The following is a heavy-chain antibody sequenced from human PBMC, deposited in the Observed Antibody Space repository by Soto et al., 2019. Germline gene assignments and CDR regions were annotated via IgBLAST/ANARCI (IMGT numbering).Heavy chain of an antibody. CDR2: IYPGGNT. CDR1: GFTVSSNY. Sequence: EVQLVETGGGLIQPGGSLRLSCAVSGFTVSSNYMRWVRQAPGKGLEWVSLIYPGGNTYHADSVKGRFTISRDNSKNTVYLQMNNLRAEDTAVYYCATPMATATGYWGQGTLVTVSS. V-gene: IGHV3-53*02. D-gene: IGHD2-8*02. J-gene: IGHJ4*02. CDR3: ATPMATATGY.